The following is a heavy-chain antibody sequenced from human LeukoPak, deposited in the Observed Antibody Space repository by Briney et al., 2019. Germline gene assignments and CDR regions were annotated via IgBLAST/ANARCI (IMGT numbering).Heavy chain of an antibody. D-gene: IGHD3-22*01. Sequence: GGSLRLSCAASGFTVSSNYMSWVRQAPGKGLEWVSVIYSGGSTYYADSVKGRFTISRDNSKNTLYLQMNSLRAEDMAVYYCARGGYYYDSSGYLDYWGQGTLVTVSS. J-gene: IGHJ4*02. CDR2: IYSGGST. V-gene: IGHV3-53*01. CDR3: ARGGYYYDSSGYLDY. CDR1: GFTVSSNY.